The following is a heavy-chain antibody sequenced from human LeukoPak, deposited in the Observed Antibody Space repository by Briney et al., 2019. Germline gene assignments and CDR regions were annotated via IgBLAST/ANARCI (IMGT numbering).Heavy chain of an antibody. CDR1: GGSISSYY. V-gene: IGHV4-59*01. CDR3: ARGPYSYGFIDY. Sequence: PSETLSLICTVSGGSISSYYWSWIRQPPGKGLEWIGYIYYSGSTNYNPSLKSRVTISVDTSKNQFSLKLSSVTAADTAVYYCARGPYSYGFIDYWGQGTLVTVSS. J-gene: IGHJ4*02. CDR2: IYYSGST. D-gene: IGHD5-18*01.